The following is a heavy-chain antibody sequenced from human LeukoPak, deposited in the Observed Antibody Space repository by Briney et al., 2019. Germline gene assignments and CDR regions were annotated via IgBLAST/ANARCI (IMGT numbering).Heavy chain of an antibody. V-gene: IGHV1-18*01. J-gene: IGHJ4*02. Sequence: ASVKVSCKASGYTFTSYGISWVRQAPGQGLEWMGWISAYNGNTNYAQKFQGRVTMTRDTSISTAYMELSRLRSDDTAVYYCARDLGSYYFDYWGQGTLVTVSS. D-gene: IGHD3-10*01. CDR1: GYTFTSYG. CDR3: ARDLGSYYFDY. CDR2: ISAYNGNT.